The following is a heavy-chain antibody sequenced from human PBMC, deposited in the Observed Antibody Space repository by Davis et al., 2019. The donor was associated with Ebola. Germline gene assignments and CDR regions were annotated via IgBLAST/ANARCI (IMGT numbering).Heavy chain of an antibody. V-gene: IGHV3-15*07. CDR2: IKRDSDEGTR. CDR1: GFPFSNAW. J-gene: IGHJ4*02. Sequence: GESLKISCAASGFPFSNAWMNWVRLAPGKGLEWVARIKRDSDEGTRDYAASVRGRFIISRDDGGNTLYPNMNRLKTEDTATYYCATDEGGSRYWGQGAPVIVSS. D-gene: IGHD1-26*01. CDR3: ATDEGGSRY.